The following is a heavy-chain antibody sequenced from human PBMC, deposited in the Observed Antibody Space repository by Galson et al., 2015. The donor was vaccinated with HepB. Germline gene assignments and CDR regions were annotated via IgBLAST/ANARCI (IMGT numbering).Heavy chain of an antibody. J-gene: IGHJ5*02. CDR1: GGSISSSSYY. Sequence: LSLTCTVSGGSISSSSYYWGWIRQPPGKGLEWIGSIYYSGSTYYNPSLKSRVTISVDTSKNQFSLKLSSVTAADTAVYYCARLARGAVASNWFDPWGQGTLVTVSS. CDR2: IYYSGST. D-gene: IGHD6-19*01. V-gene: IGHV4-39*01. CDR3: ARLARGAVASNWFDP.